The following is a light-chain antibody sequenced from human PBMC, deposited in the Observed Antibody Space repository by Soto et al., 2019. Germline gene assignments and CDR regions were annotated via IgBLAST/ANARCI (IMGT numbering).Light chain of an antibody. Sequence: EVVMRQSPATLSVSPGGCATLSCRASQGIGDTLAWYQHKPGQTPRLLIYDTSTRATGVPTRFSGSRSGAEFTLTINSLQSEDFAVYYCQPYNNWPLTFGGGTKVDIK. CDR2: DTS. CDR1: QGIGDT. J-gene: IGKJ4*01. CDR3: QPYNNWPLT. V-gene: IGKV3-15*01.